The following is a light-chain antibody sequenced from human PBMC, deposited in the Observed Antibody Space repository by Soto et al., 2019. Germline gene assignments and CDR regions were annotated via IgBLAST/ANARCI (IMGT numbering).Light chain of an antibody. CDR3: QAWGTGGV. CDR2: VTSDGSH. J-gene: IGLJ3*02. CDR1: SGHSDYA. V-gene: IGLV4-69*01. Sequence: QSVLTQSPSASASPGASVKLTCTLSSGHSDYAIAWHQQQPEKGPRYLMKVTSDGSHTKGDGIPDRFSGSSSGADRYLTIASLRSDDEADYYCQAWGTGGVFGGGTTVTVL.